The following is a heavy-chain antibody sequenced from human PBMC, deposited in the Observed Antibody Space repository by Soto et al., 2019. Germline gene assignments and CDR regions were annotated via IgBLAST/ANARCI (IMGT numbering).Heavy chain of an antibody. V-gene: IGHV4-39*01. CDR3: ASLRPGSSSSGVDY. CDR2: IYYSGST. J-gene: IGHJ4*02. Sequence: QLQLQESGPGLVKPSETLSLTCTVSGGSISSSSYYWGWIRQPPGKGLEWIGSIYYSGSTYYNPSLKSRVTISVDTSKHQFSLKLSSVTAAETAVYYCASLRPGSSSSGVDYWGQGTLVTVSS. D-gene: IGHD6-6*01. CDR1: GGSISSSSYY.